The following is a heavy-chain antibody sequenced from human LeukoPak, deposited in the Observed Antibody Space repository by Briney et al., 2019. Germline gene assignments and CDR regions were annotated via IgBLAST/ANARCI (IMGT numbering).Heavy chain of an antibody. CDR3: AAYHVSHSESGY. Sequence: GRSLRLSCAASGFTSSNYGMHWVRQAPGKGLEWVAFISYDGSKTYYVDSVKGRFTVSRDNSENTLDLQMTSLRAEDSAVYYCAAYHVSHSESGYWGQGTLVTVSS. V-gene: IGHV3-30*03. CDR2: ISYDGSKT. J-gene: IGHJ4*02. CDR1: GFTSSNYG. D-gene: IGHD3-10*02.